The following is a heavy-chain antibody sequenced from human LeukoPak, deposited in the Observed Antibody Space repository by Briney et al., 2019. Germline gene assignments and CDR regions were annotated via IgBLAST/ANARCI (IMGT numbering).Heavy chain of an antibody. J-gene: IGHJ4*02. CDR1: GFTFRTYA. CDR3: AKDEPEGALDY. Sequence: GGSLRLSCAASGFTFRTYAMNWVRQAPGKGLEWISYISVGSNTIYYADSVKGRFTISRDNSKNTLYLQMNSLRAEDTAVYYCAKDEPEGALDYWGQGTLVTVSS. V-gene: IGHV3-48*01. D-gene: IGHD3-16*01. CDR2: ISVGSNTI.